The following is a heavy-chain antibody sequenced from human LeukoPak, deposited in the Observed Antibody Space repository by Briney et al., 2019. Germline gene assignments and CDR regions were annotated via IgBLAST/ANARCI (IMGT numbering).Heavy chain of an antibody. CDR2: ISGSGGST. CDR1: GFTFSSYA. D-gene: IGHD2-15*01. Sequence: QSGGSLRLSCAASGFTFSSYAMSWVRQAPGKGLEWVSAISGSGGSTYYADSVKGRFTISRDNSKNTLYLQLNSLRAEDTAVYYCAKDRPSRYCSGGSCSYDAFDIWGQGTMVTVSS. CDR3: AKDRPSRYCSGGSCSYDAFDI. V-gene: IGHV3-23*01. J-gene: IGHJ3*02.